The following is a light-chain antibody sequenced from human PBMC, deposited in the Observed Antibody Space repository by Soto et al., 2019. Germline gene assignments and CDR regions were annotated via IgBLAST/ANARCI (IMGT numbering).Light chain of an antibody. CDR3: QQYNDWPLT. Sequence: EIVMTQSPATLSVSPGERATLSCRASQNINNNLASYQQKPGQVPRLLIYHASTGATGIPARFSGSGSGTELTLTISSVQSEDFAVYYCQQYNDWPLTFGGGTKVEIK. CDR1: QNINNN. CDR2: HAS. V-gene: IGKV3-15*01. J-gene: IGKJ4*01.